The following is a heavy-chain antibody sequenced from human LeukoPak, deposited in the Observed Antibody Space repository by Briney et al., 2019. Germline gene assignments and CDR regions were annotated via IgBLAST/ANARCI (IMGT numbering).Heavy chain of an antibody. CDR3: VTIGRVARDNWFDP. Sequence: PSETLSLTCSVSGGSISSTNYYWGWIRQPPGKGLEWIGNIDYSGRTSYNPSLKSRVTISADTSKNQFSLDLSSVTAADTAVYYCVTIGRVARDNWFDPWGQGTLVTVSS. CDR1: GGSISSTNYY. D-gene: IGHD4-11*01. J-gene: IGHJ5*02. CDR2: IDYSGRT. V-gene: IGHV4-39*01.